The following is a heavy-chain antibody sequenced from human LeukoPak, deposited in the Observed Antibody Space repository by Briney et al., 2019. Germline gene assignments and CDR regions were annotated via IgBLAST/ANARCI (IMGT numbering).Heavy chain of an antibody. CDR3: ARGDMVRGVPYFDY. CDR2: INPNSGGT. V-gene: IGHV1-2*02. D-gene: IGHD3-10*01. CDR1: GYTLTGYF. Sequence: ASVKVSCKASGYTLTGYFVHWVRQAPGQGLEWMGWINPNSGGTYFAQKFQGRVTMTRDTYISTAYMELSRLRSDDTAVYYCARGDMVRGVPYFDYWGQGTLVTVSS. J-gene: IGHJ4*02.